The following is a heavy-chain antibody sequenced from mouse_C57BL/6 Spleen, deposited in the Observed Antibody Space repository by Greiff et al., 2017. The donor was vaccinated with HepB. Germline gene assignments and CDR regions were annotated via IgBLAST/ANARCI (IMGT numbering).Heavy chain of an antibody. CDR3: ARLDYGSNLYYAMDY. Sequence: DVQLQESGGGLVKPGGSLKLSCAASGFTFSDYGMHWVRQAPEKGLEWVAYISSGSSTIYYADTVKGRFTISRDNAKNTLFLQMTSLRSEDTAMYYCARLDYGSNLYYAMDYWGQGTSVTVSS. CDR1: GFTFSDYG. V-gene: IGHV5-17*01. J-gene: IGHJ4*01. D-gene: IGHD1-1*01. CDR2: ISSGSSTI.